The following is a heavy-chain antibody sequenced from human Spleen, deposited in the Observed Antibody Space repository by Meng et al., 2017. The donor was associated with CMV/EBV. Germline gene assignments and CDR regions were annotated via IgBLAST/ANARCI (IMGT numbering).Heavy chain of an antibody. V-gene: IGHV3-30*02. Sequence: GESLKISCAASGFTFSRYGMHWVRQAPGKGLDWVAFIRYDGSNKYYADSVKGRFTISRDNSKNTLYLQMNSLRAEDTAVYYCAKDYYDSSGYYPHSRFDYWGQGTLVTVSS. CDR1: GFTFSRYG. CDR3: AKDYYDSSGYYPHSRFDY. D-gene: IGHD3-22*01. J-gene: IGHJ4*02. CDR2: IRYDGSNK.